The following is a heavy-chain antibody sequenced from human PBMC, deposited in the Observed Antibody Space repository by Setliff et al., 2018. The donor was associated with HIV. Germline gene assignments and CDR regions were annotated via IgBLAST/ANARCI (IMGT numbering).Heavy chain of an antibody. CDR1: GFTFSSYV. CDR2: MSTGGDIK. Sequence: LRLSCAATGFTFSSYVLHWVRQAPGKGLEWVAVMSTGGDIKIYADSVKGRFTISRDNSKNTLFLQMNSLRPEDTATYYCVRDPIEGYPDYFDYWGQGTLVTV. V-gene: IGHV3-30-3*01. J-gene: IGHJ4*02. CDR3: VRDPIEGYPDYFDY. D-gene: IGHD1-26*01.